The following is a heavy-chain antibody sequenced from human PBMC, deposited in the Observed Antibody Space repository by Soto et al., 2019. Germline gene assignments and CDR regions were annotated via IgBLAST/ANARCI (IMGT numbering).Heavy chain of an antibody. D-gene: IGHD1-20*01. CDR3: AGSNNRDDY. Sequence: GGSLRLSCAASGFTFSNYWMHWVRQAPGKGLVWVSRINIDGSYTKNADSVEGRFTISRDNAKNTLYLQMNSLRAEDTAVYYCAGSNNRDDYWGQGTLVTVSS. V-gene: IGHV3-74*01. CDR2: INIDGSYT. J-gene: IGHJ4*02. CDR1: GFTFSNYW.